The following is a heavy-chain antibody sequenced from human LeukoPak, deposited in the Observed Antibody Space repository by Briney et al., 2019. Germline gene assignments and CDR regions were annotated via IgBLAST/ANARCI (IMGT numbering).Heavy chain of an antibody. CDR2: IWFDGKNE. D-gene: IGHD2-2*01. CDR1: GFTFSSFG. Sequence: GGSLRLSCAASGFTFSSFGMHWVRQAPGKGLEWVADIWFDGKNEHFADSVKGRFTVSRDISKNTVYLQMNGLKAEDTAVYYCARDDCSTTPCYAYWGQGTLVTVSS. J-gene: IGHJ4*02. V-gene: IGHV3-33*01. CDR3: ARDDCSTTPCYAY.